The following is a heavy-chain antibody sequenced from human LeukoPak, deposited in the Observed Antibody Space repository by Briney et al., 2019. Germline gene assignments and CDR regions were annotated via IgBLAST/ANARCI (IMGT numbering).Heavy chain of an antibody. CDR2: ISSSSSYI. D-gene: IGHD6-6*01. V-gene: IGHV3-21*01. CDR1: GFTFSSYS. CDR3: ARSEYSSSSGDY. J-gene: IGHJ4*02. Sequence: GGSLRLSCAASGFTFSSYSMNWVRQAPGKGLEWVSSISSSSSYIYYADSVKGRFTISRDNSKNTLYPQMNSLRAEDTAVYYCARSEYSSSSGDYWGQGTLVTVSS.